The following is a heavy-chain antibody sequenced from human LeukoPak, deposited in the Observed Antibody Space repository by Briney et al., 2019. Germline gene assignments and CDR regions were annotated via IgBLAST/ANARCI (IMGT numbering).Heavy chain of an antibody. CDR2: INPNSGGT. Sequence: GASVKVSCKASGYTFTGYYMHWVRQAPGQGLEWMGWINPNSGGTNYAQKFQGRVTMTRDTSISTAYMELSRLRSDDTVVYYCARVRAGNRFGYYFDYWGQGTLVTVSS. CDR1: GYTFTGYY. V-gene: IGHV1-2*02. J-gene: IGHJ4*02. CDR3: ARVRAGNRFGYYFDY. D-gene: IGHD3-10*01.